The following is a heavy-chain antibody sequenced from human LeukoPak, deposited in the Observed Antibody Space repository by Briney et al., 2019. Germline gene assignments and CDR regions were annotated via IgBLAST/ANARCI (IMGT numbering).Heavy chain of an antibody. CDR1: GYTFTSYA. D-gene: IGHD6-13*01. CDR3: ARAGWGYSSSWDYYYYMDV. J-gene: IGHJ6*03. Sequence: ASVKVSCKASGYTFTSYAMHWVRQAPGQRLEWMGWINAGNGNTKYSQEFQGRVTITRDTSISTAYMELSRLRSDDTAVYYCARAGWGYSSSWDYYYYMDVWGKGTMVTVSS. V-gene: IGHV1-3*01. CDR2: INAGNGNT.